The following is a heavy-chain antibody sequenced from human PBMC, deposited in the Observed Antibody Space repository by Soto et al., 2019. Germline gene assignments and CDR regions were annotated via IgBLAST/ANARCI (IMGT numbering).Heavy chain of an antibody. D-gene: IGHD3-3*01. J-gene: IGHJ4*02. CDR1: GGSISSYR. Sequence: PSETLSVTCTVSGGSISSYRLSWIRQPPGKGLEWIGYIYYRGNTIYNPSLKSRVTISVDTSKNQFSLKLSSVTAADTAVYYCARGTDFWSGYYDYWGQGTLVTVSS. V-gene: IGHV4-59*01. CDR2: IYYRGNT. CDR3: ARGTDFWSGYYDY.